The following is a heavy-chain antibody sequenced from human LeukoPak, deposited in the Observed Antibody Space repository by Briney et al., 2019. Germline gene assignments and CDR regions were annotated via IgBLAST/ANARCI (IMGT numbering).Heavy chain of an antibody. V-gene: IGHV5-51*01. CDR2: IYPGNSDT. J-gene: IGHJ4*02. CDR3: ARLHYFGSGNYYNVGDY. D-gene: IGHD3-10*01. CDR1: GYSFSSYW. Sequence: GESLKISCKGSGYSFSSYWIGWVRQMPGKGLEWMGIIYPGNSDTRYSPSFQGQVTISADKSISTAYLQWSSLKASDTAMYYCARLHYFGSGNYYNVGDYWGQGTLVTVSS.